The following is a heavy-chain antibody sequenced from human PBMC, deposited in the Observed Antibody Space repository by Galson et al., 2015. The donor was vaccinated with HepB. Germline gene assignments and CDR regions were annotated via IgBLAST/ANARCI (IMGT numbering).Heavy chain of an antibody. D-gene: IGHD1-26*01. J-gene: IGHJ3*02. Sequence: SLRLSCAASGFSFSSYSMNWVRQAPGKGLGWVSYISSSSNIIYYADSVKGRFTISRDNANNSLYLQMNSLRAEDKAVYYCARAKWERGAFDIWGQGTMVTVSS. CDR3: ARAKWERGAFDI. CDR2: ISSSSNII. CDR1: GFSFSSYS. V-gene: IGHV3-48*01.